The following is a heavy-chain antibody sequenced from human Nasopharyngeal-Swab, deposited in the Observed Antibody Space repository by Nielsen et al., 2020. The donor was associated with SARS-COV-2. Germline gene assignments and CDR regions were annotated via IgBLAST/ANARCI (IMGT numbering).Heavy chain of an antibody. Sequence: GESLKISCAASGFTVSSNYMSWVRQAPGKGLEWVSVIYSGGSTYYADSVKGRFTISRDNSKKTLYLQMNSLRAEDTAVYYCARGLWFGEYGMDVWGQGTTVTVSS. D-gene: IGHD3-10*01. CDR2: IYSGGST. CDR3: ARGLWFGEYGMDV. CDR1: GFTVSSNY. J-gene: IGHJ6*02. V-gene: IGHV3-53*01.